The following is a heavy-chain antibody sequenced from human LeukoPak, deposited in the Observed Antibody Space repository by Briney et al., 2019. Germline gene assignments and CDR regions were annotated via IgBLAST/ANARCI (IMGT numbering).Heavy chain of an antibody. CDR2: ISSSSSYI. J-gene: IGHJ4*02. V-gene: IGHV3-21*01. CDR1: GFTFSSYS. CDR3: ARAGGSYGSGSYFKG. D-gene: IGHD3-10*01. Sequence: GGSLRLSCAASGFTFSSYSMNWVRQAPGKGLEWVSSISSSSSYIYYADSVKGRFTTSRDNAKNSLYLQMNSLRAEDTAVYYCARAGGSYGSGSYFKGWGQGTLVTVSS.